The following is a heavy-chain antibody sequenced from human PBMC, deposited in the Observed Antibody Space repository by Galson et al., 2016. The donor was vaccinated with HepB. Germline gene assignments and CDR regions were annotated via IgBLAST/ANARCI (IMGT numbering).Heavy chain of an antibody. CDR1: GFSLSTSGMC. J-gene: IGHJ6*02. CDR3: ARMKNYYYGMDV. CDR2: IDWDEDK. V-gene: IGHV2-70*01. Sequence: PALVKPTQTITLTCTFSGFSLSTSGMCVSWIRQPHGKALEWLALIDWDEDKYYSTSLKTRLTISKDTSKNQVVLTMTNMDPVDTATYYCARMKNYYYGMDVWGQGTTVTVSS.